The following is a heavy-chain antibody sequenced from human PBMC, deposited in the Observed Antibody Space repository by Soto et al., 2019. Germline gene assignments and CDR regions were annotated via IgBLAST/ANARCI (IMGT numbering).Heavy chain of an antibody. CDR2: IYYSGTT. D-gene: IGHD5-12*01. Sequence: SETLSLTCTVSGGSISSSTYYWAWIRQPPGKGLEWIGSIYYSGTTYYNPSRKSRVTVSVDTAENQFSLKLSSVTAADTAGYYCARPTQRRGWLQCELDYWGQGTLVTVSS. CDR1: GGSISSSTYY. V-gene: IGHV4-39*01. CDR3: ARPTQRRGWLQCELDY. J-gene: IGHJ4*02.